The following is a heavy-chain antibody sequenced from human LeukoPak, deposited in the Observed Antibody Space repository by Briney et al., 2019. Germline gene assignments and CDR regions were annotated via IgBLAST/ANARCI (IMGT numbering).Heavy chain of an antibody. J-gene: IGHJ4*02. D-gene: IGHD2-2*01. CDR3: ARDQGVKVVIDY. CDR1: GYTFTGYY. CDR2: INPNSGGT. V-gene: IGHV1-2*02. Sequence: ASVKVSCKASGYTFTGYYMHWVRQAPGQGLEWMGWINPNSGGTNYAQKFQGRVTMTRDTSISTAYMELSRLRSDDTAVYYCARDQGVKVVIDYWSQGTLVTVAS.